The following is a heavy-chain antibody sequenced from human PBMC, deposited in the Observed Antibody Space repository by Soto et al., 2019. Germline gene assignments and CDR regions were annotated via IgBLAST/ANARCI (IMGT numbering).Heavy chain of an antibody. J-gene: IGHJ4*02. CDR2: IYYSGST. V-gene: IGHV4-59*01. Sequence: QVQLQESGPGLVKPSETLSLTCTVSGGSISSYYWSWIRQPPGKGLEWIGYIYYSGSTNYNPSLKSRVTISVDTSKNQFSLALSSVTAADTSVYYCARIGAGTKAYFDYWGQGTLVSVSS. CDR3: ARIGAGTKAYFDY. D-gene: IGHD1-1*01. CDR1: GGSISSYY.